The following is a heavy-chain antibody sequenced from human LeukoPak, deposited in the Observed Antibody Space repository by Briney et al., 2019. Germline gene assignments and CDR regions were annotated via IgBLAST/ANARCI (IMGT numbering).Heavy chain of an antibody. D-gene: IGHD6-13*01. CDR2: IDSDGSNT. J-gene: IGHJ4*02. CDR1: GLTFSSHW. Sequence: PGGSLRLSCAASGLTFSSHWMHWVRQAPGKGLVWVSRIDSDGSNTNYADSVKGRFTISRDNAKNTLYLQMNSLRAEDTAVYYCARRIAAAAAPYYFDYWGQGTLVTVSS. V-gene: IGHV3-74*01. CDR3: ARRIAAAAAPYYFDY.